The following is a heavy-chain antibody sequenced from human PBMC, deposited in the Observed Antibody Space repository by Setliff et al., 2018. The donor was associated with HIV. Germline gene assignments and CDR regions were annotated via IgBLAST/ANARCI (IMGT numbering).Heavy chain of an antibody. V-gene: IGHV4-38-2*02. CDR3: ARRVYTSTRRDFDY. CDR1: GYSISSGYH. J-gene: IGHJ4*02. Sequence: SETLSLTCTVSGYSISSGYHWGWIRQPPGKGLEWICNTYYSGNNYYNPSLNSRVTISVDTSKNQFSLRLSSVTAADTAVYYCARRVYTSTRRDFDYWGQGTLVTVSS. CDR2: TYYSGNN. D-gene: IGHD6-13*01.